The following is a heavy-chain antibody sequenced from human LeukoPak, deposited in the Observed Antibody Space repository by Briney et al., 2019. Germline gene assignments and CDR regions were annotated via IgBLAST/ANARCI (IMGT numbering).Heavy chain of an antibody. CDR2: ISGDGGST. Sequence: AGGSLRLSCAASGFTFDDYAMHWVRQAPGKGLEWVSLISGDGGSTYYADSVKGRFTISRDNSKNSLYLQMNSLRTEDTALYYCAKEGDYVWGSYRSNAFDIWGQGTMVTVSS. D-gene: IGHD3-16*02. V-gene: IGHV3-43*02. CDR3: AKEGDYVWGSYRSNAFDI. CDR1: GFTFDDYA. J-gene: IGHJ3*02.